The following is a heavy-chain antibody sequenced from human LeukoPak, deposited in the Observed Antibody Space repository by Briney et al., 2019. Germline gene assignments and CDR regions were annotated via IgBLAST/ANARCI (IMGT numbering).Heavy chain of an antibody. CDR1: GGSISSSSYY. D-gene: IGHD5-24*01. V-gene: IGHV4-39*07. J-gene: IGHJ4*02. CDR2: MNHSGST. CDR3: ARDLLVGMAPSGFDY. Sequence: PSETLSLICTVSGGSISSSSYYWGWIRQPPGKGLEWIGEMNHSGSTYYNPSLKSRVTISVDTSKNQFSLKLSSVTAADTAVYYCARDLLVGMAPSGFDYWGQGTLVTVSS.